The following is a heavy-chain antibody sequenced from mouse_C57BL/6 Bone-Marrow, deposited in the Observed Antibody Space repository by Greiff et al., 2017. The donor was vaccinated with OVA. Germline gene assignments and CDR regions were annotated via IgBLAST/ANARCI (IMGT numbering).Heavy chain of an antibody. V-gene: IGHV1-76*01. CDR1: GYTFTDYY. J-gene: IGHJ2*01. Sequence: QVHVKQSGAELVRPGASVKLSCKASGYTFTDYYINWVKQRPGQGLEWIARIYPGSGNTYYNEKFKGKATLTAEKSSSTAYMQLSSLTSEDSAVYFCARPGGYYSFDYWGQGTTLTVSS. CDR3: ARPGGYYSFDY. CDR2: IYPGSGNT. D-gene: IGHD2-3*01.